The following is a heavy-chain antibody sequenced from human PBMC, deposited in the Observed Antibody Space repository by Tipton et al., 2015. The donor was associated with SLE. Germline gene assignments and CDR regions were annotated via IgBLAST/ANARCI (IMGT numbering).Heavy chain of an antibody. J-gene: IGHJ4*02. CDR1: GASISTYY. CDR2: MSRGGRT. D-gene: IGHD6-13*01. Sequence: LRLSCSVSGASISTYYWGWMRQAPGKGLEWVGCMSRGGRTDYNPPLQRRVAMSVDTSKNQLSIDLNSVTAADTAVYYCARGGGDSSSCQDFDRWGQGTLVTVSS. CDR3: ARGGGDSSSCQDFDR. V-gene: IGHV4-4*07.